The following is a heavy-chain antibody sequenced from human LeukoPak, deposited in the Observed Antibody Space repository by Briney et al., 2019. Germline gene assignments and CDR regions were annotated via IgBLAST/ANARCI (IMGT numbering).Heavy chain of an antibody. J-gene: IGHJ4*02. Sequence: PGGSLRLSCAASGFTFSSYAMHWVRQAPGKGLEWVAVISYDGSNKYYADSVKGRFTISRDNSKYTLYLQMDSLRDEDTAVYYCVKDRPTWPIDYWGQGTLVTVSS. CDR3: VKDRPTWPIDY. D-gene: IGHD5-12*01. CDR1: GFTFSSYA. V-gene: IGHV3-30-3*02. CDR2: ISYDGSNK.